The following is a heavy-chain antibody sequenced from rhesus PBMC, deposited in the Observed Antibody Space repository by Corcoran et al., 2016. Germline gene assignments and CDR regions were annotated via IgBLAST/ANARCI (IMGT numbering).Heavy chain of an antibody. V-gene: IGHV3-178*01. D-gene: IGHD6-25*01. CDR1: GFTFSDYY. CDR2: ISNGGGRT. J-gene: IGHJ3*01. Sequence: EVQLVESGGGLAKPGGSLRLSCAASGFTFSDYYMDWVHQAPGKGVEWVSRISNGGGRTWYADSVKGRFTISSENAKNTLYFQMNSLRAEDTAVYYCALLGGGGSWDDAFDFWGQGLRVTVSS. CDR3: ALLGGGGSWDDAFDF.